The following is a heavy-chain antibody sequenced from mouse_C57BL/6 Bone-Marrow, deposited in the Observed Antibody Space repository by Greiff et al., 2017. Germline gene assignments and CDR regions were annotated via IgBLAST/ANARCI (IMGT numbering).Heavy chain of an antibody. CDR2: INPRTGGT. CDR3: ASCNYGFSY. Sequence: EVQLQQSGPELVKPGASVKISCKASGYSFTGYYMNWVKQSPEKSLEWIGEINPRTGGTTSNQKFKSKATLTVDKSSSTAYMQLKILTSEDSAVYYCASCNYGFSYWGQGTLVTVSA. CDR1: GYSFTGYY. J-gene: IGHJ3*01. D-gene: IGHD2-1*01. V-gene: IGHV1-42*01.